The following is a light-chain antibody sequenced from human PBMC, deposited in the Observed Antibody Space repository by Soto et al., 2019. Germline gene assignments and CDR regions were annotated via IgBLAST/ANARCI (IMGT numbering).Light chain of an antibody. CDR1: QSVSSKY. Sequence: DIVLTQSPGTLSLSPGERATLSCRASQSVSSKYLAWYQQKPGQPPRVLIYGTSLRATGIPERFSGGGSGTDSTLTITRLESEDFAVYYYQQYDSSLFTFGPGTKVDFK. J-gene: IGKJ3*01. CDR2: GTS. CDR3: QQYDSSLFT. V-gene: IGKV3-20*01.